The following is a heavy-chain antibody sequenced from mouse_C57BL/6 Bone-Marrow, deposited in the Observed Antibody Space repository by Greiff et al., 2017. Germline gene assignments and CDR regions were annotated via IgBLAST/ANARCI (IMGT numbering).Heavy chain of an antibody. CDR2: IDPSDSYT. Sequence: QVQLQQSGAELVMPGASVKLSCKASGYTFTSYWMHWVKQRPGQGLEWIGEIDPSDSYTNYNQKFKGKSTLTVDKSSSTAYMQLGSLTSEDSAVYYCARWGLDDWGQGTTLTVSS. CDR3: ARWGLDD. V-gene: IGHV1-69*01. J-gene: IGHJ2*01. CDR1: GYTFTSYW.